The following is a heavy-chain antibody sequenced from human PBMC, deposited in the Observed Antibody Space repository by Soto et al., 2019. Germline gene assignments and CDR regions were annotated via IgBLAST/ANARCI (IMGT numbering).Heavy chain of an antibody. CDR1: GFTFSSYA. J-gene: IGHJ4*02. V-gene: IGHV3-23*01. Sequence: GGSLRLSCAASGFTFSSYAMSWVRQAPGKGLEWVSAISGSGGSTYYADSVKGRFTISRDNSKNTLYLQMNSLRAEDTAVYYCAKCLNIVVVPAASDYFDYWGQGTLVTVSS. CDR3: AKCLNIVVVPAASDYFDY. CDR2: ISGSGGST. D-gene: IGHD2-2*01.